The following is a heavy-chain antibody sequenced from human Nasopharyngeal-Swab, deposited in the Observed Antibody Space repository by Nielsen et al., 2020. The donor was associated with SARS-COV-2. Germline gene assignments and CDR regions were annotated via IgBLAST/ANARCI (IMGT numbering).Heavy chain of an antibody. Sequence: GESLKISCAASGFTFSDYYMSWIRQAPGKGLEWVSYISSSGSTIYYADSVKGRFTISRDNAKNSLYLQMNSLRAEDTAVYYCAKFIAVAWYYYYGMDVWGQGTTVTVSS. J-gene: IGHJ6*02. CDR3: AKFIAVAWYYYYGMDV. CDR1: GFTFSDYY. D-gene: IGHD6-19*01. V-gene: IGHV3-11*04. CDR2: ISSSGSTI.